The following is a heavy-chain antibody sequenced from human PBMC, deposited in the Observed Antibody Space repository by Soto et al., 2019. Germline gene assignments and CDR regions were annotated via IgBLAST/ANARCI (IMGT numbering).Heavy chain of an antibody. CDR1: GGTFSSYA. D-gene: IGHD2-15*01. CDR2: IIPIFGTA. J-gene: IGHJ4*02. Sequence: SVKVSCKASGGTFSSYAISWVRQAPGQGLEWMGGIIPIFGTANYAQKFQGRVTITADESMSTAYMELSSLRSEDTAVYYCARSLVVVADYFDYWGQGTLVTVSS. V-gene: IGHV1-69*13. CDR3: ARSLVVVADYFDY.